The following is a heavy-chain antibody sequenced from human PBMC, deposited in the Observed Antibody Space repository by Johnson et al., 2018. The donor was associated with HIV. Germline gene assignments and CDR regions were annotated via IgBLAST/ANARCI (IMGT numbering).Heavy chain of an antibody. D-gene: IGHD3-10*01. CDR1: GFTFSSYG. J-gene: IGHJ3*02. CDR3: AKDSPGEGDAFDI. V-gene: IGHV3-30*18. Sequence: VLLLESGGGVVQPGRSLRLSCAASGFTFSSYGMHWVRQAPGKGLEWVAVISYDGSNKYYADSVKGRFTISRDNSKNMLYLQMNSLRAEDTAVYYCAKDSPGEGDAFDIWGQGTMVTVSS. CDR2: ISYDGSNK.